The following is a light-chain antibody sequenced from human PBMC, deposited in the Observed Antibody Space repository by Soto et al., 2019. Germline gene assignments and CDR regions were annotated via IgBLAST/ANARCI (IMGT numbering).Light chain of an antibody. CDR1: KLGDKY. CDR2: QHS. CDR3: QAWDSSTDVV. J-gene: IGLJ2*01. Sequence: SYELTQPPSVSVSPGQTASITCSGDKLGDKYTCWYQQKPGQSPVLVIYQHSQRPSGIPGRFSGSNSGNTATLTISGTQAMDEADYYCQAWDSSTDVVFGGGTKLTVL. V-gene: IGLV3-1*01.